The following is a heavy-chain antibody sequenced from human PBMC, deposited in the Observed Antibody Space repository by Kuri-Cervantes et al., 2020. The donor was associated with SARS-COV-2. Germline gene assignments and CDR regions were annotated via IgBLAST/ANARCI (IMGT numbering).Heavy chain of an antibody. V-gene: IGHV4-39*02. CDR1: GGSISSSSYY. D-gene: IGHD5-24*01. Sequence: SETLSLTCTVSGGSISSSSYYWGWIRQPPGKGLEWIGSIYYSGSTYYNPSLKSRVTISVDTSKNQFSLKLSSVAAADTAVYYCAREKDGQSDYWGPGTPVTVSS. CDR2: IYYSGST. J-gene: IGHJ4*02. CDR3: AREKDGQSDY.